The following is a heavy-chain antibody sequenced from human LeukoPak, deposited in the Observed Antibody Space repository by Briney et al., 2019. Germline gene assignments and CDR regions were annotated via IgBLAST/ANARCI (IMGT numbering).Heavy chain of an antibody. D-gene: IGHD1-26*01. CDR2: IYRGGST. J-gene: IGHJ4*02. CDR3: ARITSGRSTYYFDY. V-gene: IGHV3-66*01. Sequence: GGSLRLSCAASGFTVSDNYMSWVRQAPGKGLVWVSVIYRGGSTYYADSVKGRFTISRDNSKNILYLQMNSLRAEDTAVYYCARITSGRSTYYFDYWGQGTLVTVSS. CDR1: GFTVSDNY.